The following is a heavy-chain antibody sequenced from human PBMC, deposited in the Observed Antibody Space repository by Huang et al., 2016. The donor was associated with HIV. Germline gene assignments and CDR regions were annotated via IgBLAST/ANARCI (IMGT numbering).Heavy chain of an antibody. Sequence: QVQLVQSGAEVKKPGSSVKVSCKASGGTFSSSVISWVRQAPGQGLGGMGGITPIFDKTNYAQKCQGRGTISADESTRTAYMEMSSLRPEDTATYYCATGPRGSGSFNWGQGTLVIVSS. CDR2: ITPIFDKT. D-gene: IGHD1-26*01. CDR1: GGTFSSSV. CDR3: ATGPRGSGSFN. J-gene: IGHJ4*02. V-gene: IGHV1-69*01.